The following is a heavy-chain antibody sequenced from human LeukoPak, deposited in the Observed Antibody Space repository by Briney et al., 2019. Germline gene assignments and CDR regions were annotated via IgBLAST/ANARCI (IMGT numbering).Heavy chain of an antibody. Sequence: GGSLRLSCAASGSTFSSYWMSWVRQAPGKGLEWVANIKQDGSEKYYVDSVKGRFTISRDNAKNSLYLQMNSLRAEDTAVYYCARREYCSGGSCYYYYGMDVWGQGTTVTVSS. V-gene: IGHV3-7*01. CDR2: IKQDGSEK. CDR3: ARREYCSGGSCYYYYGMDV. J-gene: IGHJ6*02. CDR1: GSTFSSYW. D-gene: IGHD2-15*01.